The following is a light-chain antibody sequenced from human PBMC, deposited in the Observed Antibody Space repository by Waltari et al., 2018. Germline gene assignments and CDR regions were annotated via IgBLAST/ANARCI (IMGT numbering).Light chain of an antibody. CDR1: ISTVGGYHY. Sequence: QSALTQPRSVSGSPGQSVTISCTGTISTVGGYHYVCWYQQHPGKAPRLMIYDVNNRPSGVPDRFSGSKSGNTASLTISGLQAEDEADYYCCAYAGSAIFGGGTELTVL. CDR3: CAYAGSAI. V-gene: IGLV2-11*01. CDR2: DVN. J-gene: IGLJ2*01.